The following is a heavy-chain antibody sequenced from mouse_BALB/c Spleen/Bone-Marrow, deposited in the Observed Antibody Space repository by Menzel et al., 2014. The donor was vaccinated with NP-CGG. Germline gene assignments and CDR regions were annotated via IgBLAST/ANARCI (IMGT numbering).Heavy chain of an antibody. D-gene: IGHD4-1*01. J-gene: IGHJ2*01. V-gene: IGHV5-17*02. Sequence: EVKLVESGGGLVQPGGSRKLSCAASGFTFSSFGMHWVRQAPERGPEWVAYISSGSGTIFYADTVKGRFTISRDNPKNTLFLQMTSIRSEDSAMYYCARGGNWEDFDYWGQGTTLTVSS. CDR3: ARGGNWEDFDY. CDR2: ISSGSGTI. CDR1: GFTFSSFG.